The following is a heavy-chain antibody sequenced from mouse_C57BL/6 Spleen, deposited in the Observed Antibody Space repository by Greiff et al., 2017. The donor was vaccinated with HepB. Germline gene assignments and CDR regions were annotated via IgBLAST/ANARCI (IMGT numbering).Heavy chain of an antibody. CDR1: GYSITSGYY. J-gene: IGHJ4*01. Sequence: ESGPGLVKPSQSLSLTCSVTGYSITSGYYWNWIRQFPGNKLEWMGYISYDGSNNYNPSLKNRISITRDTSKNQFFLKLNSVTTEDTATYYCARVFSYAMDYWGQGTSVTVSS. CDR3: ARVFSYAMDY. V-gene: IGHV3-6*01. CDR2: ISYDGSN.